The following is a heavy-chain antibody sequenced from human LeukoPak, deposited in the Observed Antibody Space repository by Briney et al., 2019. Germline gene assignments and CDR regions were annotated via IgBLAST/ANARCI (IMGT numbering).Heavy chain of an antibody. CDR1: GFTFSSYS. Sequence: GGSLRLSCAASGFTFSSYSMNWVRQAPGRGLEWVSGISSSGGSTNYADSVKGRLSISRDNSKNTLYLQMNSLRAEDTAVYYCAKEPYSGSQLLDYWGQGTLVTVSS. D-gene: IGHD1-26*01. CDR2: ISSSGGST. V-gene: IGHV3-23*01. CDR3: AKEPYSGSQLLDY. J-gene: IGHJ4*02.